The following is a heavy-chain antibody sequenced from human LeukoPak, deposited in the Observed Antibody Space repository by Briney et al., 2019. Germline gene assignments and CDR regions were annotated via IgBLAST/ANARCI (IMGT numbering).Heavy chain of an antibody. D-gene: IGHD3-22*01. CDR3: AKDRGIVVVIIDY. CDR1: GFTFSSYG. CDR2: ISYDGSKK. J-gene: IGHJ4*02. V-gene: IGHV3-30*18. Sequence: GGSLRLSCAASGFTFSSYGMHWVRQAPGKGREWVAVISYDGSKKYYADSVKGRFTISRDNSNNTLYLQMNSLRAEETAVYYCAKDRGIVVVIIDYWGQGTLVTVSS.